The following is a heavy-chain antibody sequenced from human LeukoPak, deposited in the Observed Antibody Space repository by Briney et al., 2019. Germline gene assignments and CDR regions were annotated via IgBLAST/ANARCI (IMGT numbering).Heavy chain of an antibody. CDR2: IGTAGDP. CDR3: ARGLGYCSGGSCSTGSFDI. J-gene: IGHJ3*02. Sequence: GGSLRLSCAASGFTFSSYDMHWVRQAPGKGLEWVSAIGTAGDPYYQGAVKGRFTISRENAKNSLYLQMNSLRAGDTAVYYCARGLGYCSGGSCSTGSFDIWGQGTMVTVSS. V-gene: IGHV3-13*05. CDR1: GFTFSSYD. D-gene: IGHD2-15*01.